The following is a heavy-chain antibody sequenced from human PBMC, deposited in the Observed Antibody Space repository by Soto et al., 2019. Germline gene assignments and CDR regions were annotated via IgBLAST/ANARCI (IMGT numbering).Heavy chain of an antibody. J-gene: IGHJ6*02. V-gene: IGHV4-34*01. CDR2: LDQSGGI. CDR3: ASEDSYGWSDQSLDV. D-gene: IGHD6-19*01. Sequence: SGSLALSCAGGGDSLRGQVWEGIRQSPWKWLEWIGELDQSGGINYSPSLTSRAIISDDTSKNQFSLTLTSVTAADTAVYYCASEDSYGWSDQSLDVWGQGTTVTVSS. CDR1: GDSLRGQV.